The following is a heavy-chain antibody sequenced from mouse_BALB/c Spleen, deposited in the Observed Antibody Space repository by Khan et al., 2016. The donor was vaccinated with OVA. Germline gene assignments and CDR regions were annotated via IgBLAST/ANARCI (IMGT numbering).Heavy chain of an antibody. V-gene: IGHV2-6-7*01. CDR3: ARGPYFCNYFAMDY. CDR1: GFSLTGYG. CDR2: IWGDGIT. J-gene: IGHJ4*01. Sequence: QVQLKESGPGLVAPSQSLSITCTVSGFSLTGYGVNWVRQPPGKGLEWLGVIWGDGITDYNSALKSRLSISKDNSKSQVFLKMNSLQTDDTARYYCARGPYFCNYFAMDYWGQGTSVTVSA. D-gene: IGHD2-10*01.